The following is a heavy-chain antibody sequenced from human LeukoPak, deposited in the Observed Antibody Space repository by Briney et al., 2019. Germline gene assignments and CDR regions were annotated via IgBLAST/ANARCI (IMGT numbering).Heavy chain of an antibody. CDR1: GGSISSYH. Sequence: SETLSLTCTVSGGSISSYHWSWIRQPPGKRLEWIGSIYGSGNINYNPSLKSRVTISVDTSKNQFSLRLTSVTAADTAVYYCARGAFDYISSSGEWMGDYWGQGTLVTVSS. V-gene: IGHV4-59*08. CDR2: IYGSGNI. J-gene: IGHJ4*02. CDR3: ARGAFDYISSSGEWMGDY. D-gene: IGHD6-6*01.